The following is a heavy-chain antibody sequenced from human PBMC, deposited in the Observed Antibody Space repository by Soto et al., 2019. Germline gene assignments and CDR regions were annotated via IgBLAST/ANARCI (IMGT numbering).Heavy chain of an antibody. J-gene: IGHJ6*02. CDR3: GRDEVRNGVGV. V-gene: IGHV3-7*01. Sequence: GGSLRLSCVGSGFTFSSFWMSWVRRAPGKGLEWVANIKGDGSEKRYVDSVKGRLTISRDNAKNSVYLQMNSLRVEDTALYYCGRDEVRNGVGVWGQGTMVTVSS. CDR1: GFTFSSFW. CDR2: IKGDGSEK.